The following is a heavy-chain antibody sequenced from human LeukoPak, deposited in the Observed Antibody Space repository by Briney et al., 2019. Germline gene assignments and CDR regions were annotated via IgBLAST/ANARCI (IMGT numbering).Heavy chain of an antibody. J-gene: IGHJ4*02. CDR2: ISSNGSTI. Sequence: GGSLRLSCAASGDTFSSYEMNWVRQAPGMGLEWVSYISSNGSTIYYADSVKGRFTISRDNAKKSLYLQMNSLRAEDTAVYYCVRDRGWLSNPGYFDYWGRGTLVTVSS. D-gene: IGHD3-22*01. CDR3: VRDRGWLSNPGYFDY. V-gene: IGHV3-48*03. CDR1: GDTFSSYE.